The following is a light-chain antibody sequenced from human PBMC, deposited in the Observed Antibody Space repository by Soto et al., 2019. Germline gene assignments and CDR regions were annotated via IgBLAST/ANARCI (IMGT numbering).Light chain of an antibody. V-gene: IGKV3-15*01. J-gene: IGKJ4*01. CDR3: QQYNNWPPRS. Sequence: EIVMTQSPATLSVSPGDRATLSCRASQSVSSSLAWYQQIPGQAPRLLIYDASTRATGIPARFGGSGSGTEFTLTISSLQSEDFAVYYCQQYNNWPPRSFGSGTKVEL. CDR2: DAS. CDR1: QSVSSS.